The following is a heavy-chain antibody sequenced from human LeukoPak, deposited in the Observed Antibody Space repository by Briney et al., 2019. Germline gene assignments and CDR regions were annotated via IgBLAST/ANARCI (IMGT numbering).Heavy chain of an antibody. CDR3: ARQHQMFQFTYYMDV. J-gene: IGHJ6*03. CDR2: IYSSGTT. CDR1: YGSMTSYY. Sequence: PSETLSLTCTVSYGSMTSYYWSWIRDGGKGLEWIGLIYSSGTTSYNPSLKSRVSMSVDTSKSRFSLTLTSVTAADTAVYYCARQHQMFQFTYYMDVWGKGTTVTVSS. D-gene: IGHD2-2*01. V-gene: IGHV4-4*07.